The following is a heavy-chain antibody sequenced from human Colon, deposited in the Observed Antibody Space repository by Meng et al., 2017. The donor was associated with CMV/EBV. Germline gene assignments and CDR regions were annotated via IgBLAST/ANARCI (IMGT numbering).Heavy chain of an antibody. Sequence: QGHVQQWGAGLLKPSETLSLTCAVYGGSFSEYYWSWIRHPPGRGLEWIGEIRHSGSTNYSYNSSLKSRVTISIDTSKNQFSLELTSVTAADTAVYYCAGGSYQAWELLHYWGQGTLVTVSS. CDR2: IRHSGST. CDR1: GGSFSEYY. J-gene: IGHJ4*02. V-gene: IGHV4-34*01. D-gene: IGHD1-26*01. CDR3: AGGSYQAWELLHY.